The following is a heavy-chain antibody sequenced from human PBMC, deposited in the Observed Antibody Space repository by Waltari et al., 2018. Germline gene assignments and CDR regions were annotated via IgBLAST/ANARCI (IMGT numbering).Heavy chain of an antibody. V-gene: IGHV4-30-4*01. CDR3: ASDYYGSGRHLSIGHIDH. D-gene: IGHD3-10*01. CDR1: GGSISSDNYY. Sequence: QVQMQESGPGLVKPSQTLSLTCTVSGGSISSDNYYWSWIRQPPGNGREWIGDIFYSGSTYYNPSLKSRVSISVDTSKNQFFLKLSSVTAADTAVYYCASDYYGSGRHLSIGHIDHWGQGILVTVSS. CDR2: IFYSGST. J-gene: IGHJ4*02.